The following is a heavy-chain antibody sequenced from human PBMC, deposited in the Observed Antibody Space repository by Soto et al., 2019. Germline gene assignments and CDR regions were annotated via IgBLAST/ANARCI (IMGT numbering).Heavy chain of an antibody. CDR2: IFGNDER. CDR3: ARALREGLPIYYFDS. D-gene: IGHD1-26*01. CDR1: GFSPSNARLG. Sequence: QVTLKESGPVLVEPTETLTLTSSVSGFSPSNARLGVSWIRQPPGKALEWLAHIFGNDERSYNTSLKSRLTSSRDTSKSPVVLTMTNVDPVGTGTYLCARALREGLPIYYFDSWGQGTLVTVSS. V-gene: IGHV2-26*01. J-gene: IGHJ4*02.